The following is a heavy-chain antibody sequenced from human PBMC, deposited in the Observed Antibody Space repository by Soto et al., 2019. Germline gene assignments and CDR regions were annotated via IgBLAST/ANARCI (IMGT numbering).Heavy chain of an antibody. CDR1: GGSFNGYY. J-gene: IGHJ5*02. CDR3: ARAEYSIEVDP. D-gene: IGHD6-6*01. Sequence: QVQLQQWGAGLLKPSETLSLTCAVYGGSFNGYYWSWIRQPPGKGLEWIGEINHSGSTNYNPSLQSRVTISVDTSKHQFCLKLSSVTAADTAVYYCARAEYSIEVDPWCQVTLVTVSS. V-gene: IGHV4-34*01. CDR2: INHSGST.